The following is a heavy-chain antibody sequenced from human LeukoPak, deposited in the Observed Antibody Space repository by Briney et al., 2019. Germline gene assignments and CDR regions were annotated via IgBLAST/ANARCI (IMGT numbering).Heavy chain of an antibody. V-gene: IGHV3-23*01. CDR1: GFTFSSYG. CDR2: ISGSGGST. D-gene: IGHD6-19*01. Sequence: GGSLRLSCAASGFTFSSYGMSWVRQAPGKRLEWVSAISGSGGSTYYADSVKGRFTISRDNSKDTLYLQMNSLRAEDTAVYYCAKDGASSGWYGYYYYYMDVWGKGTTVTISS. CDR3: AKDGASSGWYGYYYYYMDV. J-gene: IGHJ6*03.